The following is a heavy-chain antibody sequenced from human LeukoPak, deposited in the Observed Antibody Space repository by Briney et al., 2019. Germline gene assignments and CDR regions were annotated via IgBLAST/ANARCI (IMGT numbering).Heavy chain of an antibody. V-gene: IGHV3-53*01. CDR3: ASGPIVVVPAANSYGMDV. D-gene: IGHD2-2*01. CDR2: IYSGGST. J-gene: IGHJ6*04. CDR1: GFTVSSNY. Sequence: LGGSLRLSCAASGFTVSSNYMSRVRQAPGKGLEWVSVIYSGGSTYYADSVKGRFTISRDNSKNTLYLQMNSLRAEDTAVYYCASGPIVVVPAANSYGMDVWGKGTTVTVSS.